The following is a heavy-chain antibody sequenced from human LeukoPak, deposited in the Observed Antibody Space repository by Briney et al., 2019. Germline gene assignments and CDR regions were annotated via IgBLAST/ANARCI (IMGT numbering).Heavy chain of an antibody. V-gene: IGHV3-21*01. J-gene: IGHJ4*02. Sequence: PGGSLRLSCAASGFTLSSYSMNWVRQAPGKGLEWVSSISSSSSYIYYADSVKGRFTISRDNAKNSLYLQMNSLRAEDTAVYYCARVLSYGSPNFDYWGQGTLVTVSS. CDR1: GFTLSSYS. D-gene: IGHD3-10*01. CDR2: ISSSSSYI. CDR3: ARVLSYGSPNFDY.